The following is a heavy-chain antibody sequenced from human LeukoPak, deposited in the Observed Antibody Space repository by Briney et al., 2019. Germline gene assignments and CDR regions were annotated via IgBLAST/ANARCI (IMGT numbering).Heavy chain of an antibody. CDR3: ARAGGSGSYLMAFDI. J-gene: IGHJ3*02. CDR2: IKQDGSEK. D-gene: IGHD1-26*01. Sequence: GGSLRLSCAASGFTFSSYWMSWVRRAPGKGLEWVANIKQDGSEKYYVDSVKGRFTISRDNFKNTLYLQMNSLRAEDTAVYYCARAGGSGSYLMAFDIWGQGTMVTVSS. V-gene: IGHV3-7*01. CDR1: GFTFSSYW.